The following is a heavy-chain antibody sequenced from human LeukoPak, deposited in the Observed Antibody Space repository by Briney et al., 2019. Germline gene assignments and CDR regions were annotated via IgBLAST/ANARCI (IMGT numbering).Heavy chain of an antibody. CDR3: AGESESSGWYDY. D-gene: IGHD6-19*01. CDR1: GFMFHDYA. J-gene: IGHJ4*02. CDR2: ISGDGGST. V-gene: IGHV3-43*02. Sequence: GGSPRLSCAAPGFMFHDYAIHWVRHAPGKGLEWVSLISGDGGSTFYADSVKGRFTISRDNSKNSLYLQMNSLRSDDAALYYCAGESESSGWYDYWGQGTLVTVSS.